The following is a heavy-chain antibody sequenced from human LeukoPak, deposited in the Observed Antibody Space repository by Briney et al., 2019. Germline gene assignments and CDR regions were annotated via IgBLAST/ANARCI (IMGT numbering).Heavy chain of an antibody. J-gene: IGHJ3*02. V-gene: IGHV3-23*01. CDR1: GFTFSSYA. Sequence: GGSLRLSCAASGFTFSSYAMSWVRQAPGKGLEWVSAISGSGGSTYYADSVKGRFTISRDNAKNSLYLQMNNLRAEDTAVYSCVRQVGEGLVEAFDIWGQGRMVTVSS. CDR3: VRQVGEGLVEAFDI. D-gene: IGHD2-8*02. CDR2: ISGSGGST.